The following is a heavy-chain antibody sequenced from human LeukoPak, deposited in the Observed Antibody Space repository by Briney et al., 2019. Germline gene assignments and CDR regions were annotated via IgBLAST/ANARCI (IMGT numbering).Heavy chain of an antibody. CDR3: ARLPISSGWFWGFDY. Sequence: SETLSLTCTVSGGSISSYYWSWIRQPPGKGLEWIGYIYYSGSTNYNPSLKSRVTISVDTSKNQFSLKLSSVTAADTAVYYCARLPISSGWFWGFDYWGQGTLVTVSS. CDR1: GGSISSYY. J-gene: IGHJ4*02. CDR2: IYYSGST. D-gene: IGHD6-19*01. V-gene: IGHV4-59*08.